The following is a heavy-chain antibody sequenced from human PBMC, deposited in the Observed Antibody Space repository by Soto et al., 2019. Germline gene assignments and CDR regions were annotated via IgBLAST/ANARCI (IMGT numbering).Heavy chain of an antibody. CDR1: GGSISSYY. V-gene: IGHV4-59*01. CDR2: IYYSGST. CDR3: ARAKIHSTHYYYGMDV. Sequence: LSLTCTVSGGSISSYYWSWIRQPPGKGLEWIGYIYYSGSTNYNPSLKSRVTISVDTSKNQFSLKLSSVTAADTAVYYCARAKIHSTHYYYGMDVWGQGTTVTVSS. D-gene: IGHD6-13*01. J-gene: IGHJ6*02.